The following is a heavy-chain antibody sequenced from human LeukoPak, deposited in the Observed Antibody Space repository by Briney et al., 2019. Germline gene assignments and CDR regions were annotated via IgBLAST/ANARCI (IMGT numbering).Heavy chain of an antibody. V-gene: IGHV4-61*02. CDR2: IYTSGST. J-gene: IGHJ4*02. CDR1: GGSISSSYYY. CDR3: ATDCSGGSCYSDY. D-gene: IGHD2-15*01. Sequence: SETLSLTCTVSGGSISSSYYYWGWIRQPAGKGLEWIGRIYTSGSTNYNPSLKSRVTMSVDTSKNQFSLKLSSVTAADTAVYYCATDCSGGSCYSDYWGQGTLVTVSS.